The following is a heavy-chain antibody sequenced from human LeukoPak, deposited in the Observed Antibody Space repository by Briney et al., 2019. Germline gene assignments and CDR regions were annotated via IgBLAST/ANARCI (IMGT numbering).Heavy chain of an antibody. CDR1: GFTFSNYW. V-gene: IGHV3-74*01. Sequence: GGSLRLSCAASGFTFSNYWMHWVRQAPGKGLVWVSHINGDGSSTNYADSMKGRFTISRDNAKNTLYLQMNSLRAEDTAVYYCARDRGYNFDYWGQGTLVTVSS. D-gene: IGHD5-18*01. CDR3: ARDRGYNFDY. J-gene: IGHJ4*02. CDR2: INGDGSST.